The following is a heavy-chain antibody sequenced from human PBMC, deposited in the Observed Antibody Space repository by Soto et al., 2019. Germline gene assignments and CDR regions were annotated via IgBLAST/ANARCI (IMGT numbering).Heavy chain of an antibody. CDR1: GFTFDDYS. CDR3: AKDTGYGDYLGNPFDY. CDR2: TCWNSGSI. V-gene: IGHV3-9*01. J-gene: IGHJ4*02. Sequence: GGSLRLSCSASGFTFDDYSMHWVRQAPGKGLEWVSGTCWNSGSIGYADSVKRRFTISRDNAKNSLYLQMNSLRAEDTALYYCAKDTGYGDYLGNPFDYWGQGTLVTVSS. D-gene: IGHD4-17*01.